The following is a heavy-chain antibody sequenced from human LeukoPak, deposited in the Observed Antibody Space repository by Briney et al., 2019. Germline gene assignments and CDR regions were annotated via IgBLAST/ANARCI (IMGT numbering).Heavy chain of an antibody. CDR1: GFTFSDYS. CDR2: VNTVSSYI. D-gene: IGHD4-23*01. CDR3: AREEVGNSLGYYHMDV. V-gene: IGHV3-21*01. J-gene: IGHJ6*03. Sequence: GGSLRLSCAASGFTFSDYSMNWVRQAPGKGLEWVASVNTVSSYIYYADSMRGRFTISRDNAKNSLFLQMNSLRAEDTAVYYCAREEVGNSLGYYHMDVWGKGTTVTVSS.